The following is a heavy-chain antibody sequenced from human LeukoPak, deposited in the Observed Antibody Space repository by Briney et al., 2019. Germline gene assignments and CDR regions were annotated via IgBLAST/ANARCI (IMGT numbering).Heavy chain of an antibody. CDR3: ARAGPVRTTVINFDY. D-gene: IGHD4-17*01. CDR1: GYTFTSYG. V-gene: IGHV1-18*01. J-gene: IGHJ4*02. Sequence: GASVKVSCKASGYTFTSYGISWVRQAPGQGLEWMGWISAYNGNTNYAQKLQGRVTMTRDTSTSTAYMELRSLRSDDTAVYYCARAGPVRTTVINFDYWGQGTLVTVSS. CDR2: ISAYNGNT.